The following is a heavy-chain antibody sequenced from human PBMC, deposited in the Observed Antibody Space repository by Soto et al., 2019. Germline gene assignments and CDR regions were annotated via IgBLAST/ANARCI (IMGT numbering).Heavy chain of an antibody. CDR1: GFTFSDQY. Sequence: GGSMGLSCAASGFTFSDQYMDWVRQAPGKGLEWVGRTRNKANSYTTEYAASVKGRFTISRDDSKNSLYLQMNSLKTEDTAVYYCARVSGFYGMDVWGQGTTVTVSS. CDR2: TRNKANSYTT. V-gene: IGHV3-72*01. J-gene: IGHJ6*02. CDR3: ARVSGFYGMDV.